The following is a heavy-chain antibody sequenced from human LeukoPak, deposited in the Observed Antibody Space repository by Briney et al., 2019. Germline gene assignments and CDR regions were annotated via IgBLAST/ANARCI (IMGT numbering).Heavy chain of an antibody. D-gene: IGHD6-6*01. CDR2: IYYSGST. CDR1: GGSISSYY. J-gene: IGHJ4*02. V-gene: IGHV4-59*12. CDR3: ARETIAARSFDY. Sequence: SETLSLTCTVSGGSISSYYWSWIRQPPGKGLEWIGYIYYSGSTNYNPSLKSRVTISVDTSKNQFSLKLSSVTAADTAVYYCARETIAARSFDYWGQGTLVTVSS.